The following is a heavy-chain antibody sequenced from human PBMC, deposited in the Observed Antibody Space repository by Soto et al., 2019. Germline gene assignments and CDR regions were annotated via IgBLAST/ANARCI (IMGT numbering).Heavy chain of an antibody. J-gene: IGHJ4*02. V-gene: IGHV4-38-2*01. Sequence: PSETLSLTCAVSGSSITITYYWGWVRQPPGKGLEWIGSIHHSGSVFESGSTHYNPSFKSRVTISADTSKNQFSLKLTSVTAADTAVYFCARNSSSSYFGYWGQGTLVTVSS. D-gene: IGHD6-13*01. CDR1: GSSITITYY. CDR3: ARNSSSSYFGY. CDR2: IHHSGSVFESGST.